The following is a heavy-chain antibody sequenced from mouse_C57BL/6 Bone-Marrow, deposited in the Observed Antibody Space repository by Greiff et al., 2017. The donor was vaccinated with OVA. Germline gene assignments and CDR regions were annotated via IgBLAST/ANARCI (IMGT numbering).Heavy chain of an antibody. D-gene: IGHD4-1*01. CDR2: ISDGGSYT. Sequence: EVKVVESGGGLVKPGGSLKLSCAASGFTFSSYAMSWVRQTPEKRLEWVATISDGGSYTYYPDNVKGRFTISRDNAKNNLYLQMSHLKSEDTAMYYCARDRDWDDYAMDYWGQGTSVTVSS. CDR1: GFTFSSYA. J-gene: IGHJ4*01. CDR3: ARDRDWDDYAMDY. V-gene: IGHV5-4*01.